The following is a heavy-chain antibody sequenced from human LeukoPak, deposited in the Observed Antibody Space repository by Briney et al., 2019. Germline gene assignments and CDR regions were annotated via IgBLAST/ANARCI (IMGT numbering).Heavy chain of an antibody. CDR1: GFTFSSYA. CDR2: ISYDGSNK. V-gene: IGHV3-30*18. CDR3: AKDLAS. J-gene: IGHJ5*02. D-gene: IGHD3-16*01. Sequence: PGGSLRLSCAASGFTFSSYAMSWVRQAPGKGLEWVAVISYDGSNKYYADSVKGRFTISRDNSKNTLYLQMNSLRAEDTAVYYCAKDLASWGQGTLVTVSS.